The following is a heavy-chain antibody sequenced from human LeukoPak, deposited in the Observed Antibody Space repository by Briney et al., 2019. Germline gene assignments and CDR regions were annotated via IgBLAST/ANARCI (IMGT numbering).Heavy chain of an antibody. CDR1: GGSISSYY. D-gene: IGHD3-9*01. J-gene: IGHJ5*02. CDR3: ARATIFPPYNWFDP. CDR2: IYYSGST. Sequence: PSETLSLTCTVSGGSISSYYWSWIQQPPGKGLEWIGYIYYSGSTNYNPSLKSRVTISVDTSKNQFSLKLSSVTAADTAVYYCARATIFPPYNWFDPWGQGTLVTVSS. V-gene: IGHV4-59*01.